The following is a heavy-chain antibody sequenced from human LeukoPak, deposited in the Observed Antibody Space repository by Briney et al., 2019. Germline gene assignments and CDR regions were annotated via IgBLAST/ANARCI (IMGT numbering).Heavy chain of an antibody. D-gene: IGHD5-18*01. CDR1: GGSISSGSYY. Sequence: SETLSLTCTVSGGSISSGSYYWNWIRQPAGKGLEWIGRIYTSGSTNYNPSLKSRVTISVDTSKNQFSLKLSSVTAADTAVYYCARANPHVDTAMSLDYWGQGTLVTVSS. CDR2: IYTSGST. J-gene: IGHJ4*02. V-gene: IGHV4-61*02. CDR3: ARANPHVDTAMSLDY.